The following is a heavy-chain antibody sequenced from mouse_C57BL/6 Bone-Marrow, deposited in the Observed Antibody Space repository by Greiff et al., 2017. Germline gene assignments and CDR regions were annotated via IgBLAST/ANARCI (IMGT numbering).Heavy chain of an antibody. V-gene: IGHV1-82*01. Sequence: QVQLQQSGPELVKPGASVKISCKASGYAFSSSWMNWVKQRPGKGLEWIGRIYPGDGDTNYNGKFKGKATLTAEKSSSTAYMQLSSLTSEGSVGYFCARGWAMDFWGQGTSGTGSS. CDR2: IYPGDGDT. CDR1: GYAFSSSW. J-gene: IGHJ4*01. CDR3: ARGWAMDF. D-gene: IGHD2-3*01.